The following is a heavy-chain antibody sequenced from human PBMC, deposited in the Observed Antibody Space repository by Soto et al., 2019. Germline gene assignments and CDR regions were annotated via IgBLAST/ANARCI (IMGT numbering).Heavy chain of an antibody. Sequence: QVQLVQSGAEVKKPGASVKVSCKASGYTFTSYGISWVRQAPGQGLEWMGWISAYNGNTNYAQKLQGRVTMTTDTSTSTAYMELRSLRTDDTAVYYCCVDSSGYFLNSFDPWGQGTLVTVSS. V-gene: IGHV1-18*01. CDR1: GYTFTSYG. J-gene: IGHJ5*02. CDR3: CVDSSGYFLNSFDP. CDR2: ISAYNGNT. D-gene: IGHD3-22*01.